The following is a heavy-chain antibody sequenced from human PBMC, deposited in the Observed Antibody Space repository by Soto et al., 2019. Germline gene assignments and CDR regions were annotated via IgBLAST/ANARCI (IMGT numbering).Heavy chain of an antibody. CDR1: GFTFTSYG. Sequence: QVPLVESGGGVVQPGRSLRLSCAASGFTFTSYGMHWVRQAPGKGLEWVALIWYDGSNKYYAESVKGRFTISRDNSRDTLYLQMNSLRAEDTAVYYCARASEDYSDSIGYYYDYWGQGTLVTVSS. V-gene: IGHV3-33*01. D-gene: IGHD3-22*01. J-gene: IGHJ4*02. CDR3: ARASEDYSDSIGYYYDY. CDR2: IWYDGSNK.